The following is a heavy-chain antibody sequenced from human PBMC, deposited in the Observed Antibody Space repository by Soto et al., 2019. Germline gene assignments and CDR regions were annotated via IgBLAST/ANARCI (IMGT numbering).Heavy chain of an antibody. Sequence: GGSLRLSCAASGFTFSSYWMHWVRQAPGKGLVWVSRINSDGSSTSYADSVKGRFTISRDNAKNTLYLQMNSPRAEDTAVYYCARGLRYDFWSGPHYGMDVWGQGTTVTVSS. V-gene: IGHV3-74*01. D-gene: IGHD3-3*01. CDR2: INSDGSST. CDR3: ARGLRYDFWSGPHYGMDV. J-gene: IGHJ6*02. CDR1: GFTFSSYW.